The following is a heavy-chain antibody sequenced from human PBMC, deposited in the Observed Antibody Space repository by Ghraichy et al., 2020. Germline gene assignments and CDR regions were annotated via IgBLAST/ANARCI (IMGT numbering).Heavy chain of an antibody. Sequence: SQTLSLTCTVSGGSISSYYWSWIRQPAGKGLEWIGRIYTSGSTNYNPSLKSRVTMSVDTSKNQFSLKLSSVTAADTAVYYCARLRHYYDSSGYYYAFDYWGQGTLVTVSS. J-gene: IGHJ4*02. V-gene: IGHV4-4*07. D-gene: IGHD3-22*01. CDR1: GGSISSYY. CDR3: ARLRHYYDSSGYYYAFDY. CDR2: IYTSGST.